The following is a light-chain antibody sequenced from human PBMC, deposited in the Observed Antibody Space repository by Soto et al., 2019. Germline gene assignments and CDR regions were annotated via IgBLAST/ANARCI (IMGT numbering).Light chain of an antibody. Sequence: QSVLTQPPSASGTPGQRVTISCSGSNSNIGSNTVNWSQQLPGTAPTLLIYIDFQLPSWVPDRFSGSTSGTSASPAISGLRSEAEDDYYYAAWDDSLDCPMVFGGGTKLTVL. CDR3: AAWDDSLDCPMV. J-gene: IGLJ3*02. CDR1: NSNIGSNT. V-gene: IGLV1-44*01. CDR2: IDF.